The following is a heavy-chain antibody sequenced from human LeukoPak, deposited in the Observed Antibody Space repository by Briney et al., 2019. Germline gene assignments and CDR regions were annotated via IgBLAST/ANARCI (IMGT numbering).Heavy chain of an antibody. V-gene: IGHV3-23*01. CDR1: GFTFSDYS. CDR2: ISDSGAIS. CDR3: AKYISGYAPNFDY. J-gene: IGHJ4*02. Sequence: GGSLRLSCAGSGFTFSDYSINWVRQAPGKGLEWVAVISDSGAISHDAESVKGRFTISRDNSKNTLYLQMNSLRAEDTALYYCAKYISGYAPNFDYWGQGTLVTVSS. D-gene: IGHD6-19*01.